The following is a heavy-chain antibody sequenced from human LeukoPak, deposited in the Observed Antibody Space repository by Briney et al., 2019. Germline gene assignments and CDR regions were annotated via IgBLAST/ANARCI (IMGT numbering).Heavy chain of an antibody. CDR3: AGGSAGILTGFYPYSFDY. D-gene: IGHD3-9*01. V-gene: IGHV4-34*01. CDR2: INHSGST. CDR1: GGSFSDYY. Sequence: SETLSLTCAVYGGSFSDYYWSWIRQPPGKGLEWIGEINHSGSTNYNPSLKSRVTISVDTSKNQFSLKLGSVTAADTAVYYCAGGSAGILTGFYPYSFDYWGHGTLVTVSS. J-gene: IGHJ4*01.